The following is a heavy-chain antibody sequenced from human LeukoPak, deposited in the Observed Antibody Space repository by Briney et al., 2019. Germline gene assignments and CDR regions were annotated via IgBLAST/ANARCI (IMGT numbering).Heavy chain of an antibody. D-gene: IGHD3-22*01. CDR1: GYTFTSYG. J-gene: IGHJ5*02. V-gene: IGHV1-18*01. CDR3: ARDGYYYDSSGYNNWFDP. Sequence: ASVKVSCTASGYTFTSYGISWVRQAPGQGLEWMGWISAYNGNTNYAQKLQGRVTMTTDTSTSTAYMELRSLRSDDTAVYYCARDGYYYDSSGYNNWFDPWGQGTLVTVSS. CDR2: ISAYNGNT.